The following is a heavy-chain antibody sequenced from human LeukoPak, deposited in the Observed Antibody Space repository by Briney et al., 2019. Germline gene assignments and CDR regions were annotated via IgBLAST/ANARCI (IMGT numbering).Heavy chain of an antibody. V-gene: IGHV3-48*04. CDR1: GFTVSTNC. J-gene: IGHJ4*02. D-gene: IGHD4-17*01. CDR2: ISRSGGPI. CDR3: ATSMMTTVTTGYFDY. Sequence: GGSLRLSCAASGFTVSTNCMTWVRQAPGKGLQWVSYISRSGGPIYYADSVKGRFTISRDSAKNSLYLQMNSLRAEDTAVYYCATSMMTTVTTGYFDYWGQGTLVTVSS.